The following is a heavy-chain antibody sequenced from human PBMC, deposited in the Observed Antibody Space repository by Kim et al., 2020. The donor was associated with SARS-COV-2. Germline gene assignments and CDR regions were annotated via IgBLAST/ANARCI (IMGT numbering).Heavy chain of an antibody. J-gene: IGHJ4*02. V-gene: IGHV3-7*01. D-gene: IGHD4-17*01. CDR3: ARECPRCPYGG. CDR2: EK. Sequence: EKYYVDSVKGRFTIARDNAKNSLYLQMNSLRAEDTAVYYCARECPRCPYGGWGQGTLVTVSS.